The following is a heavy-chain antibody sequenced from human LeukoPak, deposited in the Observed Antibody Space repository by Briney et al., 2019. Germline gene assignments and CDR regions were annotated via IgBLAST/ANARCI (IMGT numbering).Heavy chain of an antibody. CDR2: IYTDGSST. CDR3: AKDRYYGSGSYLDY. CDR1: GFTFSNYW. V-gene: IGHV3-74*01. Sequence: GGSLRLSCAGSGFTFSNYWMHWVRQAPGKGLVWVSRIYTDGSSTDYADSVKGRFTISRDNAKNMLYLQMNSLRAEDTALYYCAKDRYYGSGSYLDYWGQGTLVTVSS. J-gene: IGHJ4*02. D-gene: IGHD3-10*01.